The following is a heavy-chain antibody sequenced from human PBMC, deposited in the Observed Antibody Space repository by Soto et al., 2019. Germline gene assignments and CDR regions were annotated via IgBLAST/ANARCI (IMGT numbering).Heavy chain of an antibody. J-gene: IGHJ4*02. CDR3: AKGFRLHTLYYFDY. V-gene: IGHV3-30*18. CDR1: GFTFSSYG. D-gene: IGHD4-4*01. CDR2: ISYDGSNK. Sequence: GGSLRLSCAASGFTFSSYGMHWVRQAPGKGLEWVAVISYDGSNKYYADSVKGRFTISRDNSKNTLYLQMNSLRAEDTAVYYCAKGFRLHTLYYFDYWGQGTLVTV.